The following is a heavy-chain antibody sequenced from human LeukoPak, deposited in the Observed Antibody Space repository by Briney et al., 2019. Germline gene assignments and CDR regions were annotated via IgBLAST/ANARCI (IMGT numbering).Heavy chain of an antibody. D-gene: IGHD6-13*01. J-gene: IGHJ6*03. CDR1: GGSINNGGYY. CDR3: AREGDIAAVPYYYYMDV. Sequence: PSETLSLTCTVSGGSINNGGYYWSWIRQHPGKGLEWIGYIYYSGSSYYNPSLRSRVTISVDTSKNHFSLKLSSVTAADTAVYYCAREGDIAAVPYYYYMDVWGKGTTVTVSS. CDR2: IYYSGSS. V-gene: IGHV4-31*03.